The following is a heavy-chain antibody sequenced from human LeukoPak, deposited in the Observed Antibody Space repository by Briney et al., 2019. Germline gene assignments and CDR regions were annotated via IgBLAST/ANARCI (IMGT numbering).Heavy chain of an antibody. D-gene: IGHD5-18*01. CDR1: RFTFSSYA. Sequence: GGSLRLSCAGSRFTFSSYAMHWVRQAPGKGLEWVALIWYDGSNKYYADSVKGRFSISRDNSKNTLSLQMNSLRVEDTALYYCARGKREFIYGSDFWGQGTLVTVS. CDR2: IWYDGSNK. V-gene: IGHV3-33*01. CDR3: ARGKREFIYGSDF. J-gene: IGHJ4*02.